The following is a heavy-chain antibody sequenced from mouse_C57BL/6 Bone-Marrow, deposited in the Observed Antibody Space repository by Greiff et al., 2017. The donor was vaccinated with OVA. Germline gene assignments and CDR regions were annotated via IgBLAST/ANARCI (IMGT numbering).Heavy chain of an antibody. V-gene: IGHV1-15*01. D-gene: IGHD2-10*01. CDR3: AIGLLSTWFAY. CDR2: IDPETGGT. CDR1: GYTFTDYE. J-gene: IGHJ3*01. Sequence: QVQLQQSGAELVRPGASVTLSCKASGYTFTDYEMHWVKQTPVHGLEWIGAIDPETGGTAYNQKFKGKAILTADKSSSTAYMELRSLTSEDSAVYYCAIGLLSTWFAYWGQGTLVTVSA.